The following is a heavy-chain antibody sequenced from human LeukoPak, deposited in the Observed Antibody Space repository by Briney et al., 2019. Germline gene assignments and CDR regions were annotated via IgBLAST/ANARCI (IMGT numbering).Heavy chain of an antibody. CDR2: IYYSGST. J-gene: IGHJ4*02. CDR3: AIFYGDYFDY. Sequence: PSETLSLTCAVYGGSFSGYYWSWIRQPPGKGLEWIGSIYYSGSTYYNPSLKSRVTISVDTSKNQFSLKLSSVTAADTAVYYCAIFYGDYFDYWGQGTLVTVSS. D-gene: IGHD4-17*01. CDR1: GGSFSGYY. V-gene: IGHV4-34*01.